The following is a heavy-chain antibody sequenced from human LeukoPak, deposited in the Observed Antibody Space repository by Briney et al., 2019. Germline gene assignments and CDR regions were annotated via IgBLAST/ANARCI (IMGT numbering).Heavy chain of an antibody. CDR3: ARDPYDRPHSYGAFDI. CDR2: ISSSSSYI. Sequence: GGSLRLSCAASGFTFSSYSMNWVRQAPGKGLEWVSSISSSSSYIYYADSVKGRFTISRDNTKNSLYLQMNSLRDEDTAIYYCARDPYDRPHSYGAFDIWGQGTMVTVSS. CDR1: GFTFSSYS. V-gene: IGHV3-21*01. J-gene: IGHJ3*02. D-gene: IGHD3-22*01.